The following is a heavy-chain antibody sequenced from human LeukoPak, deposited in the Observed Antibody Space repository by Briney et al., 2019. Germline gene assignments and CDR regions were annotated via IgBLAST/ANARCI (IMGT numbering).Heavy chain of an antibody. J-gene: IGHJ6*02. Sequence: GGSLRLSCAASGFTFSSYAMSWVRQAPGKGLEWVSAISGSGGSTYYADSVKGRFTISRDNSKNTLYLQMNSLRAEDTAVYYCAKDRGYSCSVYYSFGMDVWGQGTTVTVSS. CDR1: GFTFSSYA. V-gene: IGHV3-23*01. CDR3: AKDRGYSCSVYYSFGMDV. CDR2: ISGSGGST. D-gene: IGHD5-12*01.